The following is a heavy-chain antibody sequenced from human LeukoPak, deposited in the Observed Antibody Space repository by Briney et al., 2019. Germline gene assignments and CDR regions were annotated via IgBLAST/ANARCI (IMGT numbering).Heavy chain of an antibody. CDR3: ARDRRGDYYDSSGPRGVDY. D-gene: IGHD3-22*01. J-gene: IGHJ4*02. CDR1: GFTFSSYS. CDR2: ISSSGSTI. Sequence: LGGSLRLSCAASGFTFSSYSMNWVRQAPGKGLEWVSYISSSGSTIYYADSVKGRFTISRDNAKNSLYLQMNSLRAEDTAVYYCARDRRGDYYDSSGPRGVDYWGQGTLVTVSS. V-gene: IGHV3-48*04.